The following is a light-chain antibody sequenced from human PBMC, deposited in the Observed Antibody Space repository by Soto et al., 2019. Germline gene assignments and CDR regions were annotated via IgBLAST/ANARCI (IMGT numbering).Light chain of an antibody. CDR2: LGS. J-gene: IGKJ2*01. V-gene: IGKV2-28*01. Sequence: DIVMTQSPLSLPVTPGEPASISCRSSQSLLHSNGYNYLDWYLQKPGQSPQLLIYLGSNRASGVPDRFSGGGSGTYFTLKITRVEAEDVGIYYCMQALETPYTFGQGTKLEIK. CDR1: QSLLHSNGYNY. CDR3: MQALETPYT.